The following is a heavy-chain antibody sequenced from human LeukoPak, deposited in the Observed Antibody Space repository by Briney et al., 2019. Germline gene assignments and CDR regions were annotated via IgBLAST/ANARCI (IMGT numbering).Heavy chain of an antibody. CDR3: ARGGAAHLHFQN. CDR1: GGSISTYY. J-gene: IGHJ1*01. D-gene: IGHD6-6*01. V-gene: IGHV4-59*01. CDR2: IYHSGST. Sequence: SETLSLTSTVSGGSISTYYWNWIQQPPGKGLEWIGYIYHSGSTNYNPSLQSRVTISVDTSKNQFSLNLNSVTAADTAVYYCARGGAAHLHFQNWGQGTLVTVSS.